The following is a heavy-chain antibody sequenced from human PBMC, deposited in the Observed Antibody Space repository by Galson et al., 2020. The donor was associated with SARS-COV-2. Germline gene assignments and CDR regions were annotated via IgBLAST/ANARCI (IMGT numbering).Heavy chain of an antibody. J-gene: IGHJ3*02. V-gene: IGHV3-30*01. CDR1: GFTFSSYA. Sequence: GESLKIPCAAPGFTFSSYAMHWVRQAPGKGLEWVAAISYDGSNKYYADSVKGRFTISRDNSKNTLYLQMNSLRAEDTAVYYCARSNSGSYSAAFDIWGQGTMVTVSS. CDR3: ARSNSGSYSAAFDI. D-gene: IGHD1-26*01. CDR2: ISYDGSNK.